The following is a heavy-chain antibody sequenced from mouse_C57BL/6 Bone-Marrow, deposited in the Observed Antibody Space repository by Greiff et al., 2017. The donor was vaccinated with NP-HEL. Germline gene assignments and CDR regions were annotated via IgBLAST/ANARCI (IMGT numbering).Heavy chain of an antibody. CDR1: GYTFTDYN. V-gene: IGHV1-18*01. CDR3: ARRDFCSYFDV. CDR2: INPNNGGT. Sequence: EVQVVESGPELVKPGASVKIPCKASGYTFTDYNMDWVKQSHGKSLEWIGDINPNNGGTIYNQKFKGKATLTVDKSSSTAYIELRSLTSEDTAVYYCARRDFCSYFDVWGTGTTVTVSS. J-gene: IGHJ1*03.